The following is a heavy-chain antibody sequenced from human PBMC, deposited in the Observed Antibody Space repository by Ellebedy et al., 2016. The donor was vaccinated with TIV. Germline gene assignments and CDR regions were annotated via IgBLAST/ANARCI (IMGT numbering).Heavy chain of an antibody. CDR2: ISGYNSNT. Sequence: ASVKVSCXASGYTFTSSGINWVRQAPAQGLEWMGWISGYNSNTIYAQKFQDRVTMTTDTSTSTAYMELRSLRSDDTALYYCARGGSGTYYHVAFDIWGQGTMVIVSS. CDR1: GYTFTSSG. J-gene: IGHJ3*02. CDR3: ARGGSGTYYHVAFDI. V-gene: IGHV1-18*01. D-gene: IGHD3-10*01.